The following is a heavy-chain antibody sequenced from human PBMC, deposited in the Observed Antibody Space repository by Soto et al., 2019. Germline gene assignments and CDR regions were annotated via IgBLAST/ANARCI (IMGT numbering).Heavy chain of an antibody. Sequence: QVQLVQSGAEVKKPGASVKVSCKASGYTFTSYDISWVRQATGQGLEWMGWMNPNSGYTGYAQKFQGRVTLTRNTSISTAYMELSSLRSEDTAVYYCAMIPNLGRSSGWWDFYYGMDVWGQGTTVTVSS. CDR3: AMIPNLGRSSGWWDFYYGMDV. CDR1: GYTFTSYD. D-gene: IGHD6-19*01. J-gene: IGHJ6*02. CDR2: MNPNSGYT. V-gene: IGHV1-8*01.